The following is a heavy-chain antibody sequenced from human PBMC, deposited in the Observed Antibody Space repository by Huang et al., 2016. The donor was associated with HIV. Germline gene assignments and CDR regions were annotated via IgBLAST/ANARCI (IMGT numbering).Heavy chain of an antibody. J-gene: IGHJ4*02. CDR1: GGSFSDQI. V-gene: IGHV1-69*01. Sequence: QVQLEQSGPAVRKPGSSVKVSCQASGGSFSDQIISWVRQAPGQRFEWMGGIIPLLRAPAYEQEFKGRVTMTADESTATIYMELNSLTSEDTAVYYCAMSLRYQYDSRSYWGRYFDYWGQGTLVTVSS. CDR2: IIPLLRAP. CDR3: AMSLRYQYDSRSYWGRYFDY. D-gene: IGHD3-16*01.